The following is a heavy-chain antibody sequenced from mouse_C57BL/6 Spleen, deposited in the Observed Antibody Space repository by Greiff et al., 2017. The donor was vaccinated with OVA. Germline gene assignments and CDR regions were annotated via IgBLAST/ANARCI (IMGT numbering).Heavy chain of an antibody. CDR2: IDPSDSYT. V-gene: IGHV1-69*01. J-gene: IGHJ3*01. Sequence: QVQLQQPGAELVMPGASVKLSCKASGYTFTSYWMHWVKQRPGQGLEWIGEIDPSDSYTNYNQKFKGKSTLTVDKSSSTAYMQLSSLTSEDSAVYYCARIYYYGSPWFAYWGRGTLVTVSA. D-gene: IGHD1-1*01. CDR3: ARIYYYGSPWFAY. CDR1: GYTFTSYW.